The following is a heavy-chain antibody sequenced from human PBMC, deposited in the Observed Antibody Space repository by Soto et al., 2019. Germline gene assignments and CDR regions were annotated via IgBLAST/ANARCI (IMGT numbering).Heavy chain of an antibody. Sequence: EVQLLESVGGLVQPGGSLRLSCAASGFTFSSYAMTWDRQAPGEGLEWVSSISASGGDTYYADSVKGRFTITRGSSKITLCLSMNSLRGKDTVVYYCAKDVGVSGTWVLDYWGQGTLVTVAS. CDR3: AKDVGVSGTWVLDY. V-gene: IGHV3-23*01. D-gene: IGHD6-19*01. CDR1: GFTFSSYA. CDR2: ISASGGDT. J-gene: IGHJ4*02.